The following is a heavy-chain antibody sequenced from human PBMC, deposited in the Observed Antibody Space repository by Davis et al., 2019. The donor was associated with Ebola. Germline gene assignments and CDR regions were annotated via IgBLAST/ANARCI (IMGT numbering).Heavy chain of an antibody. Sequence: PGGSLRLSCAASGFTFSSYDMHWVRQGTGKGLEWVSAIGTAGDTYYPGSVKGRFTISRENAKNSLYLQMNSLRAEDTAVYYCASVRFGDTAVDYWGQGTLVTVSS. CDR1: GFTFSSYD. CDR2: IGTAGDT. V-gene: IGHV3-13*01. D-gene: IGHD5-18*01. J-gene: IGHJ4*02. CDR3: ASVRFGDTAVDY.